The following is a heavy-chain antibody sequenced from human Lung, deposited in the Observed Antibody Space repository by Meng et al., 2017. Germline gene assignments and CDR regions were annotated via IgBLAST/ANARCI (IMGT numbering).Heavy chain of an antibody. Sequence: QVPLQASGPGRVKPSPTLSLPCTVSGGSISSSNYYWSWIRQPPGKGLEWSGHIYNSGSTYYNPSLKSRITISVDTSKNQFSLKLSSVTAADTAVYYCARGQKGYFDLWGRGTLVTVSS. CDR3: ARGQKGYFDL. J-gene: IGHJ2*01. V-gene: IGHV4-30-4*01. CDR1: GGSISSSNYY. CDR2: IYNSGST.